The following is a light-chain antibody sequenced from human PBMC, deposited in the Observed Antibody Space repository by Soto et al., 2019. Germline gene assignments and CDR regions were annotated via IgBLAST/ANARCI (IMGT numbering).Light chain of an antibody. Sequence: EIVLKQSPGTLSLSPGERATVFCRASQGVESSYLAWFQQKPGQAPRLLIYGASRRATGVPDRFSGSGSGTGFTLPIPRLEPEDFAVYYCHQHGTSSWVFGQGNKVEI. CDR2: GAS. CDR1: QGVESSY. J-gene: IGKJ1*01. CDR3: HQHGTSSWV. V-gene: IGKV3-20*01.